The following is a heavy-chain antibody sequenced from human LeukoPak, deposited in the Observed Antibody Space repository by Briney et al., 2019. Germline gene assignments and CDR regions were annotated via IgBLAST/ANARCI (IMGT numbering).Heavy chain of an antibody. Sequence: PGASLQISCKGSGSIFTTYWIGWVRQLPGRGLEWMGIIYPGDSDIRYSPSFQGQVTISADKSISTAYLQWSSLKASDTAMYYCARQFRDSSGYYSYYFDYWGQGTLVTVSS. CDR2: IYPGDSDI. J-gene: IGHJ4*02. D-gene: IGHD3-22*01. CDR1: GSIFTTYW. CDR3: ARQFRDSSGYYSYYFDY. V-gene: IGHV5-51*01.